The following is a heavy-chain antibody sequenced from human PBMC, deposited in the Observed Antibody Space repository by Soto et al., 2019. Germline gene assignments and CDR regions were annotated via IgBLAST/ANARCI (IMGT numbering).Heavy chain of an antibody. D-gene: IGHD3-3*01. CDR2: IYYSGST. J-gene: IGHJ6*03. CDR1: GGSISSGGYY. CDR3: ARNGPYPYYDFWSGSFGYMDV. Sequence: SETLSLTCTVSGGSISSGGYYWSWIRQHPGKGLEWIGYIYYSGSTYYNPSLKSRVTISVDMSKNQFSLKLSSVTAADTAVYYCARNGPYPYYDFWSGSFGYMDVWGKGTTVTVSS. V-gene: IGHV4-31*02.